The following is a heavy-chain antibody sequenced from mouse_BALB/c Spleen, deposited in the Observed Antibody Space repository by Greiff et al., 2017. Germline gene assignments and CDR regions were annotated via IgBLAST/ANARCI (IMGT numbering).Heavy chain of an antibody. J-gene: IGHJ4*01. CDR3: ARQDGNPYYAMDY. V-gene: IGHV1S56*01. CDR1: GYTFTSYY. CDR2: IYPGDGST. D-gene: IGHD2-1*01. Sequence: QVQLQQSGPELVKPGASVKMSCKASGYTFTSYYIHWVKQRPGQGLEWIGWIYPGDGSTKYNEKFKGKTTLTADKSSSTAYMLLSSLTSEDSAIYFCARQDGNPYYAMDYWGQGTSVTVSS.